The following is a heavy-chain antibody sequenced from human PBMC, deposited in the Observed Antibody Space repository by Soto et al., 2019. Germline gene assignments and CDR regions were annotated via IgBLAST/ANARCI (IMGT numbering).Heavy chain of an antibody. J-gene: IGHJ6*02. CDR3: ARDWGSGWHYGMDV. D-gene: IGHD6-19*01. CDR1: GFTFSSYS. Sequence: EVQLVESGGGLVKPGGSLRLSCAASGFTFSSYSMNWVRQAPGKGLEWVSSISSSSSYIYYADSVKGRFTISRDNAKNSLYLQMNSLIAEDTAVYYCARDWGSGWHYGMDVWGQGTTVTVSS. V-gene: IGHV3-21*01. CDR2: ISSSSSYI.